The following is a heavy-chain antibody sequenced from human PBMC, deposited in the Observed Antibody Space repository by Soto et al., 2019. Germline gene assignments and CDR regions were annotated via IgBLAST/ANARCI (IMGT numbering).Heavy chain of an antibody. V-gene: IGHV3-30*18. D-gene: IGHD5-12*01. Sequence: GGSLRLSCAASGFTFSSYGMHWVRQAPGKGLEWVAVISYDGSNKYYADSVKGRFTISRDNSKNTLYLQMNSLRAEDTAVYYCAKALAQGYSGYDYPLPPFDYWGQGTLVTVSS. CDR2: ISYDGSNK. J-gene: IGHJ4*02. CDR1: GFTFSSYG. CDR3: AKALAQGYSGYDYPLPPFDY.